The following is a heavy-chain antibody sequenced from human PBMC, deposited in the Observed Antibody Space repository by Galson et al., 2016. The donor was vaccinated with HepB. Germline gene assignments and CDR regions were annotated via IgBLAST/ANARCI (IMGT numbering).Heavy chain of an antibody. J-gene: IGHJ5*02. D-gene: IGHD6-19*01. CDR1: GDSVSSNSAA. CDR2: TYYRSKWYN. CDR3: ARGGSGWINWFDP. Sequence: CAISGDSVSSNSAAWNWIRQSPSGGLEWLGRTYYRSKWYNDYAVSVESRITINPDTSTDQFSLQLNSVTPEDTAVYYCARGGSGWINWFDPWGQGTLVTVSS. V-gene: IGHV6-1*01.